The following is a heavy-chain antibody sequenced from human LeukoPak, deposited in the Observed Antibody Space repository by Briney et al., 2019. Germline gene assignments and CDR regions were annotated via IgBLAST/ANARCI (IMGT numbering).Heavy chain of an antibody. J-gene: IGHJ4*02. CDR3: ARVVRLGELSVGY. CDR2: INHSGST. CDR1: GGSFSGYY. V-gene: IGHV4-34*01. D-gene: IGHD3-16*02. Sequence: SETLSLTCAVYGGSFSGYYWSWIRQPPGKGLEWIGEINHSGSTNYNPSLKSRVTISVDTSKNQFSLKLTSVTAADTAVYYCARVVRLGELSVGYWGQGTLVTVSS.